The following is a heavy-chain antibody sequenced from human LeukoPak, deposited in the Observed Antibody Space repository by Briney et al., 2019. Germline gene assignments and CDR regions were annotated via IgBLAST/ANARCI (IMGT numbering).Heavy chain of an antibody. V-gene: IGHV4-59*01. CDR1: SGSISNSY. CDR3: ARELRLRYYGSGSYDYFDY. CDR2: ISFTGGT. J-gene: IGHJ4*02. D-gene: IGHD3-10*01. Sequence: PSETLSLTCTVSSGSISNSYWSWIRQPPGKGLEWIGHISFTGGTTYNPSLESRVTISLDTSKHQFSLKLSSVTAADTAVYYCARELRLRYYGSGSYDYFDYWGQGTLVTVSS.